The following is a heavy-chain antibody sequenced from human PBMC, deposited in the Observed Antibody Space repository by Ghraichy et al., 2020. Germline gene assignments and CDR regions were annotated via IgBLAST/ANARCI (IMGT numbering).Heavy chain of an antibody. D-gene: IGHD3-10*01. CDR1: GYTFTSYY. J-gene: IGHJ5*02. CDR2: FSPSGKRI. Sequence: ASVKVSCKASGYTFTSYYLHWVRQVPGQGLEWMGAFSPSGKRISYTQKLQGRVTMTRDTSTGTDYLELTSLRSEDTAVYYCARSQGLGLPGGDIPWGQGTLVTVSS. CDR3: ARSQGLGLPGGDIP. V-gene: IGHV1-46*03.